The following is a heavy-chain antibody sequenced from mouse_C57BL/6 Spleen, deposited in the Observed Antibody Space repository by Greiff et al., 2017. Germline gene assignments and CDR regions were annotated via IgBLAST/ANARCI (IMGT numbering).Heavy chain of an antibody. J-gene: IGHJ2*01. V-gene: IGHV5-6*01. CDR1: GFTFSSYG. CDR2: ISSNGSYT. D-gene: IGHD4-1*01. Sequence: EVHLVESGGDLVKPGGSLKLSCAASGFTFSSYGMSWVRQTPDQRLEWVATISSNGSYTYYPDSVKGRFTISRDNAKNTLYLQMSSLKSDDTAMYYCARLGEEIYFDYWGQGTTLTVSS. CDR3: ARLGEEIYFDY.